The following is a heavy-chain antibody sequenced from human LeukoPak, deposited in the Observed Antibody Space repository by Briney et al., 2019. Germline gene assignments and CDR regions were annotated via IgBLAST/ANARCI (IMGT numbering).Heavy chain of an antibody. J-gene: IGHJ5*02. Sequence: WVRQMPGKGLEWIGEINHSGSTNYNPSLKSRVTISVDTSKNQFSLKLSSVTAADTAVYYCASSVGSSSGNWFDPWGQGTLVTVSS. V-gene: IGHV4-34*01. CDR3: ASSVGSSSGNWFDP. D-gene: IGHD6-6*01. CDR2: INHSGST.